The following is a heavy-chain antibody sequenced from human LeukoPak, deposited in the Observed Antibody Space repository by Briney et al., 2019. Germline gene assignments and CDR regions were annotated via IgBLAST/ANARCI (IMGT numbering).Heavy chain of an antibody. CDR3: ARHVGTALIGAFHI. D-gene: IGHD2-21*01. V-gene: IGHV4-59*08. Sequence: SETLSLTCTVSGTSISSYYWSWLRQPPGKGPEWIGYVTYTGSKYNPSLKSRVTISTDRSKKEVSLRLSSVTAADTAMYFCARHVGTALIGAFHIWGQGTMVTVS. CDR1: GTSISSYY. CDR2: VTYTGS. J-gene: IGHJ3*02.